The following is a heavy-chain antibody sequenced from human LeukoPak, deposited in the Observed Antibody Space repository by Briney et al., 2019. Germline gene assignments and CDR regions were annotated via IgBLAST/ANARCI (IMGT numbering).Heavy chain of an antibody. CDR3: TTDGGETSPEVGY. D-gene: IGHD1-26*01. V-gene: IGHV3-15*01. J-gene: IGHJ4*02. Sequence: GESLRLSCAASGFTFSNAWMSWVRQAPGKGLEWVGRIKSKTDGGTTDYAAPVKGRFTISRDDSKNTLYLQMNSLKTEDTAVYYCTTDGGETSPEVGYWGQGTLVTVSS. CDR1: GFTFSNAW. CDR2: IKSKTDGGTT.